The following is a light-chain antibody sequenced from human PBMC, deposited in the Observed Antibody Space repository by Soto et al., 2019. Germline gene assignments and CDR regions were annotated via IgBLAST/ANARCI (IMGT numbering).Light chain of an antibody. J-gene: IGLJ1*01. V-gene: IGLV2-8*01. Sequence: QSALTQPPSASGSPGQSVTISCTGTSSDVGGYVYVSWYQQHPGKVPKLVIYEVSKRPSGVPDRFSGSKSGNTASLTTSGLQADDEADYYCSSYAGSKSVFGTGTKLTVL. CDR1: SSDVGGYVY. CDR2: EVS. CDR3: SSYAGSKSV.